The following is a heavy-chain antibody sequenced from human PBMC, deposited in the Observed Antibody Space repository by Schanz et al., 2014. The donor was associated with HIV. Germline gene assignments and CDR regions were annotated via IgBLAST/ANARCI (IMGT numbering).Heavy chain of an antibody. CDR1: GFTFSNFA. Sequence: EVPMLESGGGSVQPGGSLRLSCAASGFTFSNFAMSWVRQAPGKGLEWVSSISGSGVSTFYAGSVKGRFAISRDKSKNTLYLQMNSLRVEDTAVYYCAKMARSVAANTNFDYWGQGTLVTVSS. CDR3: AKMARSVAANTNFDY. CDR2: ISGSGVST. J-gene: IGHJ4*02. D-gene: IGHD6-19*01. V-gene: IGHV3-23*01.